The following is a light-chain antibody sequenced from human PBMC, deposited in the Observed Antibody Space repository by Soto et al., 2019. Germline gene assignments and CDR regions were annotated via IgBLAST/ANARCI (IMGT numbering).Light chain of an antibody. CDR3: QQYYSIPPT. V-gene: IGKV4-1*01. Sequence: DIVMTQSPDSLAVSLGERATINCKSSQSVLYSSNNKNYLAWYQQKPGQPPKLLIYWASTRESGVPDRFSGSGSGTDFTLTISSLQAEDVAVYYCQQYYSIPPTFGQGTKVDIK. CDR2: WAS. J-gene: IGKJ1*01. CDR1: QSVLYSSNNKNY.